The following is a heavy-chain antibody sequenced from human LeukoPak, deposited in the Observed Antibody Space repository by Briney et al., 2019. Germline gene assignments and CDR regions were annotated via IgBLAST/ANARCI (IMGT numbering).Heavy chain of an antibody. Sequence: GASVKVSCKASGFTFTGYYIHWVRQAPGQGLEWMGYINPHSGGTNSPQKFQGRGTMTTDTSISAAYMELSSLISDDTAMYYCVREGNELLSKNFDYWGQGTLVTVSS. D-gene: IGHD2-21*02. CDR3: VREGNELLSKNFDY. CDR1: GFTFTGYY. V-gene: IGHV1-2*02. CDR2: INPHSGGT. J-gene: IGHJ4*02.